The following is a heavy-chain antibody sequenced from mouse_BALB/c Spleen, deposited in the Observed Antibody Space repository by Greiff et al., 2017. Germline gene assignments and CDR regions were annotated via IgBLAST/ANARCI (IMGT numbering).Heavy chain of an antibody. V-gene: IGHV1-9*01. CDR2: ILPGSGST. CDR1: GYTFSSYW. J-gene: IGHJ4*01. Sequence: QVQLQQSGAELMKPGASVKISCKATGYTFSSYWIEWVKQRPGHGLEWIGEILPGSGSTNYNEKFKGKATFTADTSSNTAYMQLSSLTSEDSAVYYCAREGGNYAMDYWGQGTSVTVSS. D-gene: IGHD1-1*02. CDR3: AREGGNYAMDY.